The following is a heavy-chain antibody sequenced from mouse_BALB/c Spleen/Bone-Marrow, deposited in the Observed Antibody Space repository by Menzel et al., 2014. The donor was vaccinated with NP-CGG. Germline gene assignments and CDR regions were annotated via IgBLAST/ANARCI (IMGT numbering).Heavy chain of an antibody. CDR1: GFNIKDTY. V-gene: IGHV14-3*02. CDR2: IDPANGNT. J-gene: IGHJ4*01. CDR3: ARWEYYAMDY. D-gene: IGHD4-1*01. Sequence: EVHLVESGAELVKPGASVKSSCTASGFNIKDTYMHWVKQRPEQGLEWIGRIDPANGNTKYDPKFQGKATITADTSSNTAYLQLSSLTSEDTAVYYCARWEYYAMDYWGQGTSVTVSS.